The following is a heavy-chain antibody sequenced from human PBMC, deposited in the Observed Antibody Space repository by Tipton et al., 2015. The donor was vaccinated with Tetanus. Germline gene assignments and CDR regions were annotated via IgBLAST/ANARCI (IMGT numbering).Heavy chain of an antibody. D-gene: IGHD6-25*01. CDR2: IPYSGSTI. CDR3: ARVQEQRIYYYGMDV. J-gene: IGHJ6*02. Sequence: SLRLSCAASGFIFSDYYMSWIRQAPGKGLEWVAYIPYSGSTIYYVDSVKGRFTISRDNAKNSLYLNMNSLRAEDTAVYYCARVQEQRIYYYGMDVWGQGTTVTVSS. V-gene: IGHV3-11*01. CDR1: GFIFSDYY.